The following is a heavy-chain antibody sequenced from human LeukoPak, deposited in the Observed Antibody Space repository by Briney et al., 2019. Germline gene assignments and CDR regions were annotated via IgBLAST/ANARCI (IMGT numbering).Heavy chain of an antibody. CDR2: ISTYNGNT. CDR1: GYTFLSYG. J-gene: IGHJ6*03. V-gene: IGHV1-18*01. Sequence: ASVKVSCKASGYTFLSYGISWVRQAPGQGLEWMGWISTYNGNTKYTQKFQGRVTMTTDTSTSTAYMELRSLRSDDTAVYYCARVLYCSSTSCFTSVGYYYYYMDVWGKGTTVTVSS. D-gene: IGHD2-2*01. CDR3: ARVLYCSSTSCFTSVGYYYYYMDV.